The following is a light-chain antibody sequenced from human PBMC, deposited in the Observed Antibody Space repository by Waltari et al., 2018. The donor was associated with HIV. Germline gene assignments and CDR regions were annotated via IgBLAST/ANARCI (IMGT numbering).Light chain of an antibody. Sequence: QSVLTQPRSASGAPGQRFTISCSGSSSTIGSKYVYWYQQLPGTAPKLLISRNKQGPSGGPDRCFACKSATTASFAIIGLWYDDEAAYYCAAWDAGRSGRVFGGGTKLTVL. CDR3: AAWDAGRSGRV. CDR1: SSTIGSKY. CDR2: RNK. V-gene: IGLV1-47*03. J-gene: IGLJ3*02.